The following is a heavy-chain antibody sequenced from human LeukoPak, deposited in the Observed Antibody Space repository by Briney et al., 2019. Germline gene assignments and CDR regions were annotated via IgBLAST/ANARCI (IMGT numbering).Heavy chain of an antibody. V-gene: IGHV1-46*01. Sequence: GASVKVSCKASGYTFTSYYMHWVRQAPGQGLEWMGIINPSGGGTSYAQKFQGRVTMTRDTSTSTVYMELSSLRSEDTAVYYCARLAVAGKGWFDPWGQGTLVTVSS. CDR2: INPSGGGT. D-gene: IGHD6-19*01. J-gene: IGHJ5*02. CDR1: GYTFTSYY. CDR3: ARLAVAGKGWFDP.